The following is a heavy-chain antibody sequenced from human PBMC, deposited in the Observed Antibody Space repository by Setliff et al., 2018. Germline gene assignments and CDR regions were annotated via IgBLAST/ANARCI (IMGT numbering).Heavy chain of an antibody. Sequence: SVKVSCKASGGTLSTLSIAWVRQAPGQGLEWMGGTIPLLPLPNYAQKFQGRVTITAGKSTGTAYMELSSLRSEDTAVYYCATTYYYDSSGYYSWYFDYWGQGTLVTVSS. CDR3: ATTYYYDSSGYYSWYFDY. V-gene: IGHV1-69*10. CDR2: TIPLLPLP. D-gene: IGHD3-22*01. CDR1: GGTLSTLS. J-gene: IGHJ4*02.